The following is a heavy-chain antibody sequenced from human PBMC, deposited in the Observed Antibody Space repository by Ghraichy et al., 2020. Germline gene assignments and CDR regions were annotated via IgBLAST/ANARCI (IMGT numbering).Heavy chain of an antibody. D-gene: IGHD3-10*01. J-gene: IGHJ4*02. V-gene: IGHV4-59*01. CDR1: GGSISSYY. CDR2: IYYSGST. CDR3: ACITMVRGTFDY. Sequence: SETLSLTCTVSGGSISSYYWSWIRQPPGKGLEWIGYIYYSGSTNYNPSLKSRVTISVDTSKNQFSLKLSSVTAADTAVYYCACITMVRGTFDYWGQGTLVTVSS.